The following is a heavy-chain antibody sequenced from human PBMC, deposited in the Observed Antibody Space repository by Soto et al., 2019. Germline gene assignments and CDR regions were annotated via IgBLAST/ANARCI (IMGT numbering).Heavy chain of an antibody. Sequence: SETLSLTCAVSGGSISSYYWSWIRQPPGKGLEWIGYIYYSGSTNYNPSLKSRVTISVDTSRNQFSLKLSSVTAADTAVYYCAREGEIAAAVDWFDPWRQGPLVTVSP. J-gene: IGHJ5*01. CDR1: GGSISSYY. CDR3: AREGEIAAAVDWFDP. D-gene: IGHD6-13*01. V-gene: IGHV4-59*01. CDR2: IYYSGST.